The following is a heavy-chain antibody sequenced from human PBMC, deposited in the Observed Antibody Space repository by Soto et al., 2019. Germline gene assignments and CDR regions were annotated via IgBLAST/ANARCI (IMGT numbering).Heavy chain of an antibody. D-gene: IGHD4-17*01. Sequence: QVHLVQSGAEEKKPGASVKVSCKTSGYTFTSHIIHWVRQAPGQRLEWMGWINAGNGNTEYSQKFQGRVTITRDTSASTAYIELSSLRSEDTAVYSCARSEYGDWEDFWGQGTLVTVSS. CDR3: ARSEYGDWEDF. V-gene: IGHV1-3*05. CDR2: INAGNGNT. CDR1: GYTFTSHI. J-gene: IGHJ4*02.